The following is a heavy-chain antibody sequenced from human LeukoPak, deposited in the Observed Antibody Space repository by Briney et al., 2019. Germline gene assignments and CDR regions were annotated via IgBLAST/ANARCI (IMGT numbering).Heavy chain of an antibody. D-gene: IGHD7-27*01. CDR1: GFTFSSYA. CDR2: ISYDGSNK. V-gene: IGHV3-30-3*01. Sequence: QTGGSLRLSCAASGFTFSSYAMHWVRQAPGKGLEWVAVISYDGSNKYYADSVKGRFTISRDNAKNTLHLQMNSLRAEDTAVYYCAASLGPLTEYWGQGTLVTVSS. CDR3: AASLGPLTEY. J-gene: IGHJ4*02.